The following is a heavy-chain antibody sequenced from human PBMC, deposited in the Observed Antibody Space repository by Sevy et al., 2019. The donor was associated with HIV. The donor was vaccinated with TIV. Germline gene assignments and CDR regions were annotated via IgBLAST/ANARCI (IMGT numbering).Heavy chain of an antibody. Sequence: SETLSLTCAVYGGSFSGYYWSWIRQPPGKGLEWIGEINHSGSTNYNPSLKSRVTISVDTSKNQFSLKLSSVTAADTAVYYCARNGLDYCTGGVCYPRYFYWFDPWGQGTLVTVSS. V-gene: IGHV4-34*01. CDR1: GGSFSGYY. CDR3: ARNGLDYCTGGVCYPRYFYWFDP. J-gene: IGHJ5*02. CDR2: INHSGST. D-gene: IGHD2-8*02.